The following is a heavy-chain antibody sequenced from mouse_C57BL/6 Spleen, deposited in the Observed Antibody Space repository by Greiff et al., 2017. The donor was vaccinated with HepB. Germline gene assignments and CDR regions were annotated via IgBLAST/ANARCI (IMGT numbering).Heavy chain of an antibody. CDR3: AKGITTVVAFHWYFDV. D-gene: IGHD1-1*01. Sequence: QVQLKQPGTELVKPGASVKLSCKASGYTFTSYWMHWVKQRPGQGLEWIGNINPSNGGTNYNEKFKSKATLTVDKSSSTAYMQLSSLTSEDSAVYYCAKGITTVVAFHWYFDVWGTGTTVTVSS. J-gene: IGHJ1*03. CDR2: INPSNGGT. CDR1: GYTFTSYW. V-gene: IGHV1-53*01.